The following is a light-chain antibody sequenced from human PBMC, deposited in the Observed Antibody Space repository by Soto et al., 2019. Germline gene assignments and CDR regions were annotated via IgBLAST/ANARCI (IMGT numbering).Light chain of an antibody. CDR1: QSISSY. CDR2: GAS. V-gene: IGKV3-15*01. J-gene: IGKJ1*01. Sequence: EIVMTQSPASLSVSPGERATLTCRASQSISSYLGWYQQKPGQAPRLLISGASTRATGIPARFSRSGSGTEFTLTISSLQSEDFAVYYCQQYNNWPWTFGQGTKVEIK. CDR3: QQYNNWPWT.